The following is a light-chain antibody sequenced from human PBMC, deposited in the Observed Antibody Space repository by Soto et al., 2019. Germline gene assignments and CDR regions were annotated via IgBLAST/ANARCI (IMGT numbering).Light chain of an antibody. CDR3: QQRSNWPPT. CDR1: QSVSSY. Sequence: EIVLTQSPATLSLSPGERATLSCRASQSVSSYLAWYQQKPGQAPRLLIYDASNRATGIPARFSGSGSGTYFTLTISSLEPEDFAVYSCQQRSNWPPTFGPGTKVDIK. CDR2: DAS. J-gene: IGKJ3*01. V-gene: IGKV3-11*01.